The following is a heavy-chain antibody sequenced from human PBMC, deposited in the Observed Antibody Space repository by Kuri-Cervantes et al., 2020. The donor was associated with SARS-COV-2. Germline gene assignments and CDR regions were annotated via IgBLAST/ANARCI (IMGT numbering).Heavy chain of an antibody. CDR3: ARDSVVLAFHYYMDV. D-gene: IGHD2-21*01. V-gene: IGHV3-48*01. CDR1: GFTFSSYS. J-gene: IGHJ6*03. Sequence: GESLKISCEASGFTFSSYSMNWVRQAPGKGLEWVSYISSTSNTIHYADSVKGRFTISRDNAKNSLYLHMSSLRAEDTAVYYCARDSVVLAFHYYMDVWGKGTTVTVSS. CDR2: ISSTSNTI.